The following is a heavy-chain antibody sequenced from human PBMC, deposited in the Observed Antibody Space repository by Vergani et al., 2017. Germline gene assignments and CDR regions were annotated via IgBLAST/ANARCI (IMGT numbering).Heavy chain of an antibody. CDR1: GYSISSGYY. CDR3: ARDQAMGELSLGLDY. Sequence: QVQLQESGPGLVKPSETLSLTCAVSGYSISSGYYWGWIRQPPGKGLEWIGSIYHSGSTYYNPSLKSRVTISVDTSKNQFSLNLSSVTAADTAVYYCARDQAMGELSLGLDYWGQGTLVTVSS. J-gene: IGHJ4*02. CDR2: IYHSGST. V-gene: IGHV4-38-2*02. D-gene: IGHD3-16*02.